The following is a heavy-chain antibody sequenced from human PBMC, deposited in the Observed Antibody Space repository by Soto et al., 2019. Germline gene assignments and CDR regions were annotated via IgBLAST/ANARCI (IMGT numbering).Heavy chain of an antibody. Sequence: RGESLKISCKGSGYSFSSYWISWVRQMPGKGLKWMGRIDPSDSYTNYSPSFQGHVTISADKSISTAYLQWSSLKASDTAMYYCARLGSQLAAGYVMDVWGQGTTVTVSS. J-gene: IGHJ6*02. V-gene: IGHV5-10-1*01. CDR2: IDPSDSYT. D-gene: IGHD2-15*01. CDR3: ARLGSQLAAGYVMDV. CDR1: GYSFSSYW.